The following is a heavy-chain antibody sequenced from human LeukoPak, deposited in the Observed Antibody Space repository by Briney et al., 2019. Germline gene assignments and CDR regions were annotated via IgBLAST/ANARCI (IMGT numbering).Heavy chain of an antibody. Sequence: GTSLRLSCAASGFPFSDYGMYWVRQAPGKGLEWLAVISHDGSNKYYADSVKGRFTISRDNSKNTLYLQMHSLRAEDTAVYYCAGRGSGSYFDYWGQGTLVTVSS. D-gene: IGHD3-10*01. CDR1: GFPFSDYG. V-gene: IGHV3-30*03. J-gene: IGHJ4*02. CDR2: ISHDGSNK. CDR3: AGRGSGSYFDY.